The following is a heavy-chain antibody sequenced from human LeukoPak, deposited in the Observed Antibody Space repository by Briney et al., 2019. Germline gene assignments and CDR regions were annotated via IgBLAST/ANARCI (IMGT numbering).Heavy chain of an antibody. CDR2: IHASAST. CDR1: GASIINYF. Sequence: PSEKLSLNCSGSGASIINYFWSWLRQPAGKGLEWIGRIHASASTYYNPSLKDRVNMSVGSVKKPLSLKLTSVIAGDTDVYFRSRDDNGIYSVHPFDSWGQGTLVTVSS. D-gene: IGHD4/OR15-4a*01. J-gene: IGHJ3*02. V-gene: IGHV4-4*07. CDR3: SRDDNGIYSVHPFDS.